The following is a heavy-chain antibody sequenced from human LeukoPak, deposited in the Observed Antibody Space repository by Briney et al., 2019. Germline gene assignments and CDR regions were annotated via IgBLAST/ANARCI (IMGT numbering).Heavy chain of an antibody. V-gene: IGHV3-7*01. J-gene: IGHJ4*02. CDR1: GFTFTGYW. CDR3: ARGDSSGWFYY. D-gene: IGHD6-19*01. CDR2: INQAGSEK. Sequence: GGSLRLSCAAAGFTFTGYWMNWVRQAPGKGLEWVANINQAGSEKYYVDSVKGRFTIFRDNAKNSLHLQINSLTAEDTAVYYCARGDSSGWFYYWGQGTLVTVSS.